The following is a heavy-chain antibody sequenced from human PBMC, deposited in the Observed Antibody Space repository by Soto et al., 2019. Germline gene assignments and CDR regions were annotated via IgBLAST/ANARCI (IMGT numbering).Heavy chain of an antibody. D-gene: IGHD1-1*01. CDR2: IKTIAGGGTT. V-gene: IGHV3-15*01. J-gene: IGHJ3*01. Sequence: EVQLVESGGGLVEPGGSLRLSCAASGFTFNDAWMTWVRQGPGKGLEWVGRIKTIAGGGTTDYTAPVKGRFTISRDDSKNTVYLQMNSLKNEDTAVYYCTTERCTGTNCYVKNAFDVWGQGTMVTVSS. CDR3: TTERCTGTNCYVKNAFDV. CDR1: GFTFNDAW.